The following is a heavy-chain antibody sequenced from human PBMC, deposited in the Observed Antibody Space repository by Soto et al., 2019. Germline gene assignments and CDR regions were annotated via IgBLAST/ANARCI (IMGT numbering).Heavy chain of an antibody. CDR3: ARREGFGRTSSYEFDD. J-gene: IGHJ4*02. CDR2: IYPGDSDT. Sequence: XKFMKISWKGSGYTFTSYWIAWVRQMPGKGLEWMGIIYPGDSDTRYSPSFQGQVTISADKSISTAYLQWSSLKASDTAMYYCARREGFGRTSSYEFDDWGQGTVVTVSS. V-gene: IGHV5-51*01. D-gene: IGHD2-2*01. CDR1: GYTFTSYW.